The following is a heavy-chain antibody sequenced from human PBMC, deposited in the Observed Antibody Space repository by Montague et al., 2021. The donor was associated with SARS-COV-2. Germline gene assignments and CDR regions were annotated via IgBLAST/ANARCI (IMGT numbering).Heavy chain of an antibody. CDR1: SGSIISSGYY. Sequence: SETLSLTCSVSSGSIISSGYYWGWIRQPPGKELEWIGNIYYSGTTYYNPSLQSRGTISVDTSKNLLSLRLSSVTAADTAVYFRARGMIRGVTTPFDYWGQGSQVTVSS. CDR2: IYYSGTT. V-gene: IGHV4-39*02. D-gene: IGHD3-10*01. CDR3: ARGMIRGVTTPFDY. J-gene: IGHJ4*02.